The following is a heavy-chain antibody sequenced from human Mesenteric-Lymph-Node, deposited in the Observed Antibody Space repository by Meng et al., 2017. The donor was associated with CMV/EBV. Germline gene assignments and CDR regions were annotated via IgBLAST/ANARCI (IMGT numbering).Heavy chain of an antibody. V-gene: IGHV3-74*01. D-gene: IGHD7-27*01. CDR3: VKDKTGEKDY. J-gene: IGHJ4*02. CDR1: GFTLSNYW. CDR2: INPDGSYT. Sequence: GGSLRLSCAASGFTLSNYWMHWVRQAPGKGLAWVSRINPDGSYTSHADSVKGRFTISRDNAKNTVYLQLNSLRVDDTAIYYCVKDKTGEKDYWGQGTLVTVS.